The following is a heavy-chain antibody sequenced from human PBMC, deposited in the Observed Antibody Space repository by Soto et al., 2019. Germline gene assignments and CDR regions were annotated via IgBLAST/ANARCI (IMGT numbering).Heavy chain of an antibody. CDR1: GFSLSTSGMC. V-gene: IGHV2-70*01. CDR3: ARIHYYDSSGYDGMDV. J-gene: IGHJ6*02. CDR2: IDWDDDK. D-gene: IGHD3-22*01. Sequence: SGPTLVNPTQTLTLTCTFSGFSLSTSGMCVSWIRQPPGKALEWLALIDWDDDKYYSTSLKTRLTISKDTPKNQVVLTMTNMDPVDTATYYCARIHYYDSSGYDGMDVWGQGTTVTVSS.